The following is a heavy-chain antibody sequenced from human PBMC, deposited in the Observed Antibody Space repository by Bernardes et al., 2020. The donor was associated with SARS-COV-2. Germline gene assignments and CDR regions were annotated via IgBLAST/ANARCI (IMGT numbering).Heavy chain of an antibody. V-gene: IGHV2-70*01. J-gene: IGHJ6*02. CDR2: IDWDDDK. D-gene: IGHD3-3*01. CDR3: ARIRAPDSLREYYDMDV. CDR1: GFSLSTSGMC. Sequence: SCPTLVKPTQTLTLTCTFSGFSLSTSGMCVSWIRQPPGKALEWLALIDWDDDKYYSTSLKTRLTISKDTSKNQVVLTMTNMDPVDTATYYCARIRAPDSLREYYDMDVWGQGTTVTVSS.